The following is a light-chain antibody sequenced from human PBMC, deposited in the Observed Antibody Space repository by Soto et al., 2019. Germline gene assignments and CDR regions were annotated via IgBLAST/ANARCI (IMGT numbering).Light chain of an antibody. CDR3: CSYAGSSTYV. CDR2: EGS. V-gene: IGLV2-23*01. CDR1: SSDVGSYNL. Sequence: QSVLTQPASVSGSPGQSITISCTGTSSDVGSYNLVSWYQQHPGKAPKLMIYEGSKRPSGVSNRFSGSKSGNTDSLTISGLQAEDEADYYCCSYAGSSTYVSGTGTKVTVL. J-gene: IGLJ1*01.